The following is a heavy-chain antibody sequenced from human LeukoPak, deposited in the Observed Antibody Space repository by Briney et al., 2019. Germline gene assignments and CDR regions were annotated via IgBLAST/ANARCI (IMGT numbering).Heavy chain of an antibody. CDR2: ISYDGSNK. CDR1: GFTFSSYA. J-gene: IGHJ4*02. D-gene: IGHD5-24*01. CDR3: ARDVVAPRGPVEMATMALYY. Sequence: QPGRSLRLSCAASGFTFSSYAMHWVRQAPGKGLEWVAVISYDGSNKYYADSVKGRFTISRDNSKNTLYLQMNSLRAEDTAVYYCARDVVAPRGPVEMATMALYYWGQGTLVTVSS. V-gene: IGHV3-30-3*01.